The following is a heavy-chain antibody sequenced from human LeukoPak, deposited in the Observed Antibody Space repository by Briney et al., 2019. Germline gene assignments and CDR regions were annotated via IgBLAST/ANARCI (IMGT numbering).Heavy chain of an antibody. D-gene: IGHD2-15*01. CDR2: IYYSGST. Sequence: SETLSLTCSVSGGSISSYYWSWIRHPPGKGLEWIGYIYYSGSTNYNPSLKSRVTLSVDTSKNQFSLKLSSVTAADTAVYYCAGSGGSWSAEYFQHWGQGTLVTVSS. V-gene: IGHV4-59*01. CDR3: AGSGGSWSAEYFQH. J-gene: IGHJ1*01. CDR1: GGSISSYY.